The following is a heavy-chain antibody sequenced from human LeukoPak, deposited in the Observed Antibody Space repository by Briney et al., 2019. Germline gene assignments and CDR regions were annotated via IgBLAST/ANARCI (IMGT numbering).Heavy chain of an antibody. CDR3: AKGQMATIFYYMDV. D-gene: IGHD5-12*01. J-gene: IGHJ6*03. CDR2: ISGSGGST. CDR1: GFTFSSYA. Sequence: PGGSLRLSCAASGFTFSSYAMSWVRQAPGKGLEWVSAISGSGGSTYYADSVKGRFTISRDNSKNTLYLQMNSLRAGDTAVYYCAKGQMATIFYYMDVWGKGTTVTVSS. V-gene: IGHV3-23*01.